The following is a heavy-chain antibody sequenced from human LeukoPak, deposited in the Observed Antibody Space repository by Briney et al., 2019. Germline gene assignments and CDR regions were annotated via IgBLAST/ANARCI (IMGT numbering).Heavy chain of an antibody. CDR2: ISSSSSHT. D-gene: IGHD2-2*01. CDR3: ARGLRRDCDSTSCWAALDI. CDR1: GFAFSGYY. V-gene: IGHV3-11*03. J-gene: IGHJ3*02. Sequence: PGGSLRLSCAGSGFAFSGYYTSWIRQAPGKGLEWISYISSSSSHTNYAESVRGRFTISRDNAKNSLYLQMDSLRAEDTAIYYCARGLRRDCDSTSCWAALDIWGQGTMVTVYS.